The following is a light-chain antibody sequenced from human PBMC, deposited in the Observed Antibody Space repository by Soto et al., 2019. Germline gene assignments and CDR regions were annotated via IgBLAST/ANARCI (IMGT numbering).Light chain of an antibody. V-gene: IGKV1-12*01. CDR3: QQTNIFPYT. Sequence: DIQMTQSPSSVSASVGDRVTITCRASHVISSWLAWYQQKPGKAPKLLIYAASRLQSGVPSRFSGSESGADFTVTISSRQPEEVASYYCQQTNIFPYTFGQGTKLPIK. J-gene: IGKJ2*01. CDR2: AAS. CDR1: HVISSW.